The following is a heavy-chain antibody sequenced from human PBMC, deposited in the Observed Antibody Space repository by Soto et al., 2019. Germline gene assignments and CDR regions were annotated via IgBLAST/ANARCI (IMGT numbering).Heavy chain of an antibody. D-gene: IGHD6-13*01. CDR2: FGPEDGET. CDR1: GYTLTELS. Sequence: ASVKVSCKVSGYTLTELSMHWVRQAPGKGLEWMGGFGPEDGETIYAQKFQGRVTMTEDTSTDTAYMELSSLRSEDTAVYYCATDFHDSSSWYTYYFDYWGQGTLVTVSS. CDR3: ATDFHDSSSWYTYYFDY. J-gene: IGHJ4*02. V-gene: IGHV1-24*01.